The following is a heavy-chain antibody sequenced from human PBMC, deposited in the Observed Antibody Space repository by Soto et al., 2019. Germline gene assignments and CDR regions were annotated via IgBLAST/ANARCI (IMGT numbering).Heavy chain of an antibody. CDR3: TTVLEY. CDR1: GFTFTNYW. J-gene: IGHJ4*02. V-gene: IGHV3-74*01. CDR2: IDGVGAGT. Sequence: EVQLVQSGGGSVQPGGSLSLSCAASGFTFTNYWMHWVRQVPGKGLVWVSRIDGVGAGTSYSDSVRGRFTISRDNAENMLYLQMNSLRAEDTAVYYWTTVLEYWCQGTLVTFSS.